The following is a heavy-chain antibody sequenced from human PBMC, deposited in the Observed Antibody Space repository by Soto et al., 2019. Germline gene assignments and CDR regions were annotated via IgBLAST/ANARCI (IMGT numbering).Heavy chain of an antibody. D-gene: IGHD2-15*01. Sequence: SETLSLTCIVSGGSISGYYWSWIRQPPGKGLEWIGSIYYSGSTYYNPSLKSRVTISVDTSKNQFSLKLSSVTAADTAVYYCARHTPAISISDHWGQGTLVTVSS. V-gene: IGHV4-59*05. CDR2: IYYSGST. CDR3: ARHTPAISISDH. J-gene: IGHJ4*02. CDR1: GGSISGYY.